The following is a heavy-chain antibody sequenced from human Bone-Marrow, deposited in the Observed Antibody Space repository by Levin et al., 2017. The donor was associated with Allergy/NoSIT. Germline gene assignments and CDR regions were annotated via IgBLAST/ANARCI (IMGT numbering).Heavy chain of an antibody. D-gene: IGHD6-25*01. CDR1: GFTFRSYA. CDR2: TSSDGDNK. Sequence: QSGGSLRLSCAASGFTFRSYAMHWVRQAPGEGLEWVAVTSSDGDNKFYSESVRGRFTISRDNSKNILYLQMNSLRPEDTAVYYCARDPRMIHAARNYFDDWGQGTLVTVSS. V-gene: IGHV3-30-3*01. J-gene: IGHJ4*02. CDR3: ARDPRMIHAARNYFDD.